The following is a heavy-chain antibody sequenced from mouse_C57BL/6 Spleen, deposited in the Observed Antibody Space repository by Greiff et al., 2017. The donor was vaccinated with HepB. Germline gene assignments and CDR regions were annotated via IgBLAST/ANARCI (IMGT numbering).Heavy chain of an antibody. D-gene: IGHD2-1*01. CDR2: IDPSDSET. Sequence: VKLQESGAELVRPGSSVKLSCKASGYTFTSYWMHWVKQRPIQGLEWIGNIDPSDSETHYNQKFKDKATLTVDKSSSTAYMQLSSLTSEDSAVYYCARFHYGNDYYAMDYWGQGTSVTVSS. CDR3: ARFHYGNDYYAMDY. V-gene: IGHV1-52*01. CDR1: GYTFTSYW. J-gene: IGHJ4*01.